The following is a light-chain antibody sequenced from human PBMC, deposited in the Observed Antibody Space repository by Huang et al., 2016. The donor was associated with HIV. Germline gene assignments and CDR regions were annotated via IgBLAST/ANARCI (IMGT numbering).Light chain of an antibody. CDR1: PDIRTY. CDR2: DAS. Sequence: DIQMTQSPSPLSASIGDRVTITCQASPDIRTYLNWYQQKPGKAPKLLIYDASNLQTGVPSRFSGGGSGTDFSFTISSLQPEDVATYFCQQYSDLPPTFGQGTRLDIK. V-gene: IGKV1-33*01. CDR3: QQYSDLPPT. J-gene: IGKJ5*01.